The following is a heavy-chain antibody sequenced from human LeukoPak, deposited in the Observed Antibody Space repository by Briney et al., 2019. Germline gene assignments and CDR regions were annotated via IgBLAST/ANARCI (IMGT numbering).Heavy chain of an antibody. Sequence: SVKVSCKASGGTFSSYAISWVRQAPGQGLEWMGGIIPIFGTANYAQKFQGRVTITADESTSTAYMELSSLRSDDTAVYYCARVDPASIYASFDYWGQGTLVTVSS. CDR1: GGTFSSYA. D-gene: IGHD5/OR15-5a*01. V-gene: IGHV1-69*13. CDR2: IIPIFGTA. CDR3: ARVDPASIYASFDY. J-gene: IGHJ4*02.